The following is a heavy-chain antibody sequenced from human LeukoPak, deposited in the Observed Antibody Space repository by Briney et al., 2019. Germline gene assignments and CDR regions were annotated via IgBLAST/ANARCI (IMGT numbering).Heavy chain of an antibody. Sequence: QPGGSLSLSCAVSGFRVSSNYMSWVRQAPGKGLEWVSVIYSGGGIYYADSVKGRFTSSRDSSKNMMYLQLNSLRVEDTAAYFCARDSHKGFWGQGALVTVSS. V-gene: IGHV3-66*01. J-gene: IGHJ4*02. CDR3: ARDSHKGF. CDR2: IYSGGGI. CDR1: GFRVSSNY.